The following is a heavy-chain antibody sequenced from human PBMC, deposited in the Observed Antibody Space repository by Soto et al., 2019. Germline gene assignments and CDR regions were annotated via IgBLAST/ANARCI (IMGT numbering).Heavy chain of an antibody. CDR2: ISPYTDQT. J-gene: IGHJ6*02. V-gene: IGHV1-18*01. CDR1: GYNFRSYG. D-gene: IGHD3-3*02. CDR3: ARDYHLGPRPGYGIDV. Sequence: QVHLVQSGAEVRKPGASVKVSCKTSGYNFRSYGVSWVRQAPGQGFEWLGWISPYTDQTDYAQKFQGRLTLTTDTSTSTFYMDLRSLPSDDTAVYYCARDYHLGPRPGYGIDVWGQGTTVIVSS.